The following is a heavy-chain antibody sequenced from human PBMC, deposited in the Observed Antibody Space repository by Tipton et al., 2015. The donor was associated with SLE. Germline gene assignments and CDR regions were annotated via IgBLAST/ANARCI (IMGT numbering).Heavy chain of an antibody. D-gene: IGHD4-17*01. V-gene: IGHV3-30*02. J-gene: IGHJ4*02. CDR3: AKDIDGDYEGYFDY. CDR2: IRYDGSNK. CDR1: GFTFSSYG. Sequence: SGFTFSSYGMHWVRQAPGKGLEWVAFIRYDGSNKYYADSVKGRFTISRDNSKNTLYLQMNSLRAEDTAVYYCAKDIDGDYEGYFDYWGQGTLVTVSS.